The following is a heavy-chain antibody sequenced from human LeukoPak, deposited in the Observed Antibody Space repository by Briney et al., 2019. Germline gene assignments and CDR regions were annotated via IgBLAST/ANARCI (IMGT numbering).Heavy chain of an antibody. CDR2: IIPILGIA. D-gene: IGHD2-2*01. CDR1: GGTFSSYA. CDR3: ARRYCSSTSCYYDY. J-gene: IGHJ4*02. V-gene: IGHV1-69*04. Sequence: PVASVKVSCKASGGTFSSYAISWVRQAPGQGLEWMGRIIPILGIANYAQKFQGRVTITADKSTSTAYMELSSLRSEDTAVYYYARRYCSSTSCYYDYWGQGTLVTVSS.